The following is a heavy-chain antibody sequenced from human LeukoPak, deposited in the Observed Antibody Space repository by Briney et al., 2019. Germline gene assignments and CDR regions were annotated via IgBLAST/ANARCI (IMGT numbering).Heavy chain of an antibody. V-gene: IGHV1-46*03. Sequence: ASVKVSCKASGYTFTSYYMHWVRQAPGQGLEWMGIINPSGGSTSYAQKFQGRITMTRDTSTSTVYMELSSLRSEDTAVYYCASILGSGNWFDPWAREPWSSSPQ. CDR1: GYTFTSYY. J-gene: IGHJ5*02. CDR3: ASILGSGNWFDP. D-gene: IGHD2-21*01. CDR2: INPSGGST.